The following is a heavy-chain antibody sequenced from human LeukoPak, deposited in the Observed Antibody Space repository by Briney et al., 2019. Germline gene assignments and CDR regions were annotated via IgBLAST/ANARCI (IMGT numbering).Heavy chain of an antibody. Sequence: GGSLRLSCAASGFTVSSNYMSWVRQAPGKGLEWVSVIYSGGSTYYADSVKGRFTISRDNSKNTLYLQMNSLRAADTAVYYCARRSGVAGSKQYVFDYWGQGTLVTVSS. D-gene: IGHD6-19*01. CDR3: ARRSGVAGSKQYVFDY. CDR2: IYSGGST. J-gene: IGHJ4*02. CDR1: GFTVSSNY. V-gene: IGHV3-66*01.